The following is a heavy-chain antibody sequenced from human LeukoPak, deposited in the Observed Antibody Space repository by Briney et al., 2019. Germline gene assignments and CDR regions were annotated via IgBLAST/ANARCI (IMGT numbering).Heavy chain of an antibody. V-gene: IGHV3-21*01. J-gene: IGHJ5*02. Sequence: PGGSLRLSCAASGFTFSSYSMNWVRQAPGKGLEWVSSISSNSSYIYYADSVKGRFTISRDNAKNSLYLQMNSLRAEDTAVYYCARDSFTMVSPLFDPWGQGTLVTASP. CDR3: ARDSFTMVSPLFDP. D-gene: IGHD2-8*01. CDR2: ISSNSSYI. CDR1: GFTFSSYS.